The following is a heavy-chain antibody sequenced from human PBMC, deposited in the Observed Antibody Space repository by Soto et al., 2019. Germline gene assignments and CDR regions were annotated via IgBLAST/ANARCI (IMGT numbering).Heavy chain of an antibody. V-gene: IGHV1-18*01. Sequence: ASVKVSCKASGYTFTSYGISWVRQAPGQGLEWMGWISAYNGNTNYAQKLQGRVTMTTDTSTSTAYMELRSLRSDDTAVYYCARYSGGSGSYPCEYYYYYMDVWGKGTTVTVSS. CDR1: GYTFTSYG. D-gene: IGHD3-10*01. CDR2: ISAYNGNT. J-gene: IGHJ6*03. CDR3: ARYSGGSGSYPCEYYYYYMDV.